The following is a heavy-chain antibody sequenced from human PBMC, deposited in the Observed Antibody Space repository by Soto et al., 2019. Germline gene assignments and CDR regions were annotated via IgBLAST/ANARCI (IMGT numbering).Heavy chain of an antibody. J-gene: IGHJ6*02. Sequence: GGSLRLSCAYSGSTFIDYYPSWIREAPGKGLGWVSYISSSSSYTNYADSVKGRFTISRDNAKNSLYLQMNSLRAEDTAVYYCARDNYYDSSGYYHDYYYHGMDVWGQGTTVTVSS. CDR1: GSTFIDYY. V-gene: IGHV3-11*06. D-gene: IGHD3-22*01. CDR3: ARDNYYDSSGYYHDYYYHGMDV. CDR2: ISSSSSYT.